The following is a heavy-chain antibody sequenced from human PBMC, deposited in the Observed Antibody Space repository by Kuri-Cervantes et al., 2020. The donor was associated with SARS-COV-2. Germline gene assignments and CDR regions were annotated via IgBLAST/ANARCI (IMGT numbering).Heavy chain of an antibody. V-gene: IGHV5-51*01. Sequence: GGSLRLSCKASGHTLTNYWIGWVRQMPGKGLEWVGIIYPGDSDTRYSPSFQGQVTISADKSIPTAYLQWSSLKASDTAIYYCASRGTTVPAGNYWGQGTLVTVSS. CDR2: IYPGDSDT. J-gene: IGHJ4*02. CDR1: GHTLTNYW. D-gene: IGHD4-17*01. CDR3: ASRGTTVPAGNY.